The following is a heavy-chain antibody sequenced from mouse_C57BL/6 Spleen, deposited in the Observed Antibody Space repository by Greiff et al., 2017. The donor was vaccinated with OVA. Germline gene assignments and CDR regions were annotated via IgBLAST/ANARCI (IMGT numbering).Heavy chain of an antibody. J-gene: IGHJ3*01. Sequence: VQLQQSGPELVKPGASVKIPCKASGYTFTDYNMDWVKQSHGKSLEWIGDINPNNGGTIYNQKFKGKATLTVDKSSSTAYMELRSLTSEDTAVYYCARKKPRLGWFAYWGQGTLVTVSA. CDR2: INPNNGGT. V-gene: IGHV1-18*01. D-gene: IGHD3-2*02. CDR3: ARKKPRLGWFAY. CDR1: GYTFTDYN.